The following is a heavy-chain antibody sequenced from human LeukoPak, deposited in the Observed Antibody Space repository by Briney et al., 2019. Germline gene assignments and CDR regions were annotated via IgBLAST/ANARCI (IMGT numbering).Heavy chain of an antibody. CDR1: GGSISSYY. J-gene: IGHJ4*02. V-gene: IGHV4-59*01. CDR2: IYYIGST. Sequence: SETLSLTCTVSGGSISSYYWSWIRQPPGKGLEWLGYIYYIGSTNYNPSLKSRVTISVDSSKNQFSLKLSSVTAEDAAVYYCARGYCSGGNCYYFDYWGQGTLVTVSS. CDR3: ARGYCSGGNCYYFDY. D-gene: IGHD2-15*01.